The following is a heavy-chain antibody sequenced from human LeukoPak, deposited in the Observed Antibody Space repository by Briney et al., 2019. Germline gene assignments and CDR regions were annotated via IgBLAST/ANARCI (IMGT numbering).Heavy chain of an antibody. CDR3: ARARQYSYGPMDFY. D-gene: IGHD5-18*01. V-gene: IGHV3-30*04. CDR1: GFTFSSYA. CDR2: ISYDGSNK. J-gene: IGHJ4*02. Sequence: GRSLRLSCAASGFTFSSYAMHWVRQAPGKGLEWVAVISYDGSNKYYADSVKGRFTISRDNSKNTLYLQMNSLRAEDTAVYYCARARQYSYGPMDFYWGQGTLVTVSS.